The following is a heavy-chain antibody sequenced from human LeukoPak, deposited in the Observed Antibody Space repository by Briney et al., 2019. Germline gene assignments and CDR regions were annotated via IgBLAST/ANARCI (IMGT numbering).Heavy chain of an antibody. CDR1: GGSFSGYY. CDR3: ARAPPSERFLRRRYNWFDP. J-gene: IGHJ5*02. CDR2: INHSGST. D-gene: IGHD3-3*01. Sequence: SETLSLTCAVYGGSFSGYYWSWIRQPPGKGLEWIGEINHSGSTNYNPSLKSRVTISVDTSKNQFSLKLSSVTAADTAVYYCARAPPSERFLRRRYNWFDPWGQGTLVTVSS. V-gene: IGHV4-34*01.